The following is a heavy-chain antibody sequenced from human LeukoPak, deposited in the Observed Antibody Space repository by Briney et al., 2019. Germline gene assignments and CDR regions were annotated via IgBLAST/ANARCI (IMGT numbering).Heavy chain of an antibody. J-gene: IGHJ4*02. CDR3: ARYFSGKKLDQ. V-gene: IGHV4-59*01. D-gene: IGHD6-19*01. CDR2: IYYSGTT. Sequence: PSETLSLTCTVSGGSISSYFWSWIRQPPGKELEWIGYIYYSGTTNYNPSLKSRVTLSVDTSKNHFSLNLSSVTAADTAVYYCARYFSGKKLDQWGQGTLVTVSS. CDR1: GGSISSYF.